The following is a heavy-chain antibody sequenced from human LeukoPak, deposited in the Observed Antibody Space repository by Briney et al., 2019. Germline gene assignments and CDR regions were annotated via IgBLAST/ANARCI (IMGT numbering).Heavy chain of an antibody. V-gene: IGHV3-23*01. J-gene: IGHJ4*02. CDR1: GFTFSSYA. CDR2: ISSSGGST. CDR3: AKDESRRTTFD. Sequence: GGSLRLSCAASGFTFSSYAMSWVRQAPGKGLEWVSAISSSGGSTYYADSVKGRFTISRDNSKNTLYLQMNSLRAEDTAIYYCAKDESRRTTFDWGQGTLLTVSS. D-gene: IGHD3-10*02.